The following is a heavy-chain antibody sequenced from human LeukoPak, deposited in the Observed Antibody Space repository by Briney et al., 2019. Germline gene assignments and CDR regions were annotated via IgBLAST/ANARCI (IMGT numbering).Heavy chain of an antibody. V-gene: IGHV1-2*06. CDR2: INHKSGGT. Sequence: ASVKVSCKASGYTFTDYYVHWVRQAPGQGLEWMGRINHKSGGTNYVQKFQGRVTMNGDRSINTDYLDRSRLISDDTAMYYCVNSNYYGSGLSDYWGQGTLVTVSS. CDR3: VNSNYYGSGLSDY. J-gene: IGHJ4*02. CDR1: GYTFTDYY. D-gene: IGHD3-10*01.